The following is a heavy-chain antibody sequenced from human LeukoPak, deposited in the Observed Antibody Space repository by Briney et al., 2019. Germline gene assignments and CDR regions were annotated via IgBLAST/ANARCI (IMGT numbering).Heavy chain of an antibody. CDR2: ISAYNGNR. D-gene: IGHD3-10*01. CDR3: ARDRWGVNYYQYMDV. V-gene: IGHV1-18*04. Sequence: ASVKVSCKASGYTFTSYYMHWVRQAPGQGLEWMGWISAYNGNRKYEKKLQGRVTMTTDTATSTAYMELSSLRADDTAVYYCARDRWGVNYYQYMDVWGKGTTVTVSS. J-gene: IGHJ6*03. CDR1: GYTFTSYY.